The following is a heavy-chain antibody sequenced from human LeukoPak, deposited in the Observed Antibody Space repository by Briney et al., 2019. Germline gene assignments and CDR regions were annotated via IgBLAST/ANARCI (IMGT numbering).Heavy chain of an antibody. D-gene: IGHD2-15*01. V-gene: IGHV3-20*04. CDR1: GFTFDDYG. J-gene: IGHJ6*03. Sequence: PGGSLRLSCAASGFTFDDYGMSSVRQAPGKGLEWVAGINWNGGSTGYADSVNGRFTISRDNAKNSLYLQMNSLRAEDTALYYCARVGSGCSGGSCSPHYYYYYYMDVWGKGTTVTVSS. CDR3: ARVGSGCSGGSCSPHYYYYYYMDV. CDR2: INWNGGST.